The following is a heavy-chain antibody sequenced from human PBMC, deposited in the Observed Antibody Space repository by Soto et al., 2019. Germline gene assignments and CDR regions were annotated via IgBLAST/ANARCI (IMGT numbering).Heavy chain of an antibody. CDR1: GFTFSRHA. V-gene: IGHV3-30-3*01. CDR2: VSKDGSVK. CDR3: VRSRSGAVADSFDL. D-gene: IGHD3-10*01. Sequence: PGGSLRLSCEGSGFTFSRHALHWVRQAPCKGLEWVAVVSKDGSVKYWIESVKGRFTLSRDNSKSTVYLEMISLRPEDTGVYYCVRSRSGAVADSFDLWGQGTLVTVSS. J-gene: IGHJ4*02.